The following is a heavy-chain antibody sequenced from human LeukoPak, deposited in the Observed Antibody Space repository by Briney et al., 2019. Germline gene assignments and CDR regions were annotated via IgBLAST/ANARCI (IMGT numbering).Heavy chain of an antibody. J-gene: IGHJ6*03. CDR1: GYTFTSFD. CDR3: ARGLRYCSGGRCYFSPPYYYYMDV. Sequence: GASVKVSCKASGYTFTSFDMNWVRQATGQGLEWMGWMNPNSGNTGYAQKFQGRVTMTRNTSTSTAYMELSSLRSEDTAVYYCARGLRYCSGGRCYFSPPYYYYMDVWGKGTTVTISS. V-gene: IGHV1-8*01. CDR2: MNPNSGNT. D-gene: IGHD2-15*01.